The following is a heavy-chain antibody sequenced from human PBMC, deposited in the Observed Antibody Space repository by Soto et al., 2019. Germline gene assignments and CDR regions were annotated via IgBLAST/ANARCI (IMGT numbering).Heavy chain of an antibody. CDR1: GGSISSYY. V-gene: IGHV4-4*07. CDR2: IYTSGST. D-gene: IGHD2-15*01. Sequence: QVQLQESGPGLVKPSETLSLTCTVSGGSISSYYWSWIRQPAGKGLEWIGRIYTSGSTNYNPSLKSRVTMSVDTSKNQFSLKLSSVTAADTAVYYCARDYEVVVAATGWFDPWGQGTLVTVSS. CDR3: ARDYEVVVAATGWFDP. J-gene: IGHJ5*02.